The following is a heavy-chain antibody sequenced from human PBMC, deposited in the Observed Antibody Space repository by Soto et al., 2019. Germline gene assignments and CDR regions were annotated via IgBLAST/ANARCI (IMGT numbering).Heavy chain of an antibody. CDR2: IYPGDSDT. Sequence: GESLKISCKGSGYSFTSYWIGWVRQMPGKGLEWMGIIYPGDSDTRYSPSFQGQVTISADKSISTAYLQCSSLKASDTAMYYCARHGRFAAGTRAFDIWGQGTMVTVSS. CDR1: GYSFTSYW. V-gene: IGHV5-51*01. CDR3: ARHGRFAAGTRAFDI. D-gene: IGHD6-13*01. J-gene: IGHJ3*02.